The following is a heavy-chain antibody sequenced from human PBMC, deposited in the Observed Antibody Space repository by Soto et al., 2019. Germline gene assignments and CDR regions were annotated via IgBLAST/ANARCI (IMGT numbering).Heavy chain of an antibody. V-gene: IGHV5-51*01. Sequence: GESLKISCEGSGYSFTSYWIGWVRQMPGKGLEWMGIIYPGDSDTRYSPSFQGQVIISVDKSISTAYLHWSSLKASDTALYYSARRSDWFDMWGQGTMVTVSS. CDR1: GYSFTSYW. CDR3: ARRSDWFDM. CDR2: IYPGDSDT. J-gene: IGHJ5*02.